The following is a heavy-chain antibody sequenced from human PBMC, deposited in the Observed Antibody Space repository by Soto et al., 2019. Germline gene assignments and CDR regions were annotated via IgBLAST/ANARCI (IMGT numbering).Heavy chain of an antibody. V-gene: IGHV2-5*01. CDR3: GQRLPSVNWFDP. Sequence: TLVNPTQTLTLTCTFSGFSLSTSGVGVGWIRQPPGKALEWLALIYWNDDKRYSPSLKSRLTITKDTSKNQVVLTMTNMDPVDTATYYCGQRLPSVNWFDPWGQGTLVTVSS. CDR2: IYWNDDK. CDR1: GFSLSTSGVG. J-gene: IGHJ5*02. D-gene: IGHD6-25*01.